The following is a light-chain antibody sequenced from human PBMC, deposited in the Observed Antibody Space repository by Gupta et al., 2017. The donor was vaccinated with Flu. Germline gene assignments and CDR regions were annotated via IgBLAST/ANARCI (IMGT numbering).Light chain of an antibody. CDR1: QSILYSSNNKNY. V-gene: IGKV4-1*01. CDR2: WAS. Sequence: DIVMTQSPDSLAVSLGERATINCKSSQSILYSSNNKNYLDRYHQKPGQPPKLLIYWASTREPGVSARFRSSGSGTHFTLTLSSRQGADVAVYYCRQSSSANTFGAGTKVEIK. J-gene: IGKJ4*01. CDR3: RQSSSANT.